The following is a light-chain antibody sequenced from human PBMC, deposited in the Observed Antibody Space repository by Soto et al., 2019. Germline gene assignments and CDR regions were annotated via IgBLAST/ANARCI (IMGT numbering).Light chain of an antibody. CDR3: QHYGSGIT. CDR2: GAS. J-gene: IGKJ5*01. CDR1: QSVSTSY. Sequence: EIVLTQSPGTLSLSPGERATLSCRASQSVSTSYLAWYQQIPGQAPRLLFYGASSRATGIPDRFSGSGSGTDFTLTISRLEPEDFAVYYCQHYGSGITFGQGTRLEIK. V-gene: IGKV3-20*01.